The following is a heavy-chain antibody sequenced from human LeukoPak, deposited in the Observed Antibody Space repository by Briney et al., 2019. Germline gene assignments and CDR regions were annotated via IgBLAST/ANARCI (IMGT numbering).Heavy chain of an antibody. CDR2: INPNSGGT. D-gene: IGHD5-12*01. Sequence: ASVTVSCTASGYTFTGYYMHWVRQAPGQGLEWMGWINPNSGGTDYAQKFQGRVTTARDTSISTAYMELSSLTSDDTAVYYCSRGRADGYSGYDFGDYWGQGTLVTVSS. CDR3: SRGRADGYSGYDFGDY. CDR1: GYTFTGYY. J-gene: IGHJ4*02. V-gene: IGHV1-2*02.